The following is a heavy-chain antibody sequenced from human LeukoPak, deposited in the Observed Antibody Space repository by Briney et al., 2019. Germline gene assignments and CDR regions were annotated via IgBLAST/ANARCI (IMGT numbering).Heavy chain of an antibody. CDR3: ATDRYEAAGTEVYYYYYGMDV. D-gene: IGHD6-13*01. Sequence: SETLSLTCTVSGGSISSSSYYWGWIHQPPGKGLEWIGSIYYSGSTYYNPSLKSRVTISVDTSKNQFSLKLSSVTAADTAVYYCATDRYEAAGTEVYYYYYGMDVWGQGTTVTVSS. CDR2: IYYSGST. V-gene: IGHV4-39*07. CDR1: GGSISSSSYY. J-gene: IGHJ6*02.